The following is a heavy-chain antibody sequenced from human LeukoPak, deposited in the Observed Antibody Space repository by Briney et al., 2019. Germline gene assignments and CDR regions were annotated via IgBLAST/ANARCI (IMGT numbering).Heavy chain of an antibody. Sequence: ASVKVSCKASGYTFTGYYMHWVRQAPGQGLEWMGWINPNSGGTNYAQKFQGRVTMTRDTSISTAYMELSRLRSEDMAVYYCARQTGRTYYDSSGYMRAADYYFDYWGQGTLVTVSS. J-gene: IGHJ4*02. CDR2: INPNSGGT. CDR3: ARQTGRTYYDSSGYMRAADYYFDY. V-gene: IGHV1-2*02. D-gene: IGHD3-22*01. CDR1: GYTFTGYY.